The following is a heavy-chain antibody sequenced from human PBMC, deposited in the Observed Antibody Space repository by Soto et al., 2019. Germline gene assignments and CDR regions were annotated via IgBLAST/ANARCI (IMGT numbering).Heavy chain of an antibody. V-gene: IGHV3-74*01. CDR2: ITTDGSAT. CDR1: GFTFSSNW. D-gene: IGHD3-3*01. CDR3: ARDLTPPLNRMGWFPHPRVYGMDV. Sequence: GGSLRLSCAASGFTFSSNWMHWVRRVPGRGLVWVARITTDGSATNYVDSVKGRFTISRDNAKNSLYLQMNSLRAEDTAVYYCARDLTPPLNRMGWFPHPRVYGMDVWGQGTTVTVSS. J-gene: IGHJ6*02.